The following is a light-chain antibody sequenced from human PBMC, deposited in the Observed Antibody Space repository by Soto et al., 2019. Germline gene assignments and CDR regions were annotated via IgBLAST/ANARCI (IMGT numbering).Light chain of an antibody. J-gene: IGKJ1*01. CDR2: AAS. V-gene: IGKV1D-8*01. CDR1: PGNSSY. Sequence: LVTQAPFLLSSTSGGRGTNSCPMSPGNSSYLAWYQQKPGKAPELLIYAASTLQSGVPSRFSGSGSGTDFTLTISCLQSEDFATYYCQQYYSFPWTFGQGTKVEIK. CDR3: QQYYSFPWT.